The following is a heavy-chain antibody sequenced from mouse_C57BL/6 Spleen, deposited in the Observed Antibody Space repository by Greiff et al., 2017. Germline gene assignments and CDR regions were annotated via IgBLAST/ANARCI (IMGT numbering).Heavy chain of an antibody. D-gene: IGHD1-1*01. J-gene: IGHJ3*01. CDR1: GFTFSSYA. V-gene: IGHV5-9-1*02. Sequence: EVQVVESGEGLVKPGGSLKLSCAASGFTFSSYAMSWVRQTPEKRLEWVAYISSGGDYIYYADTVKGRFTISRDNARNTLYLQMSSLKSEDTAMYYCTRDGNYYGSSSAWFAYWGQGTLVTVSA. CDR2: ISSGGDYI. CDR3: TRDGNYYGSSSAWFAY.